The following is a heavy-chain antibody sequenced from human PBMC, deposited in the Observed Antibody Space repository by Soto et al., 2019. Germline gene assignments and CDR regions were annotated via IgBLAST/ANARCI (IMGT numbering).Heavy chain of an antibody. CDR1: GGTFSSYT. Sequence: SVKVSCKAFGGTFSSYTISWVRQAPGQGLEWMGRIIPILGIANYAQKFQGRVTITADKSTSTAYMELSSLRSEDTAVYYCAILPRNDAFDIWGQGTMVTVSS. V-gene: IGHV1-69*02. CDR3: AILPRNDAFDI. J-gene: IGHJ3*02. CDR2: IIPILGIA.